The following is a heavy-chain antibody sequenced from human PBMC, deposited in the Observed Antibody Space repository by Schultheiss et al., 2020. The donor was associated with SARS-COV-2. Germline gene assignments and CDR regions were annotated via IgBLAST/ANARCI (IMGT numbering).Heavy chain of an antibody. CDR1: GGSFSGYY. CDR3: ARAEGSDDPFDP. D-gene: IGHD1-1*01. J-gene: IGHJ5*02. Sequence: SQTLSLTCAVYGGSFSGYYWSWIRQPPGKGLEWIGEINHSGSTNYNPSLKSRVTMSVDTSKNQFSLRLNSVTAADTAVYYCARAEGSDDPFDPWGQGTLVTVSS. CDR2: INHSGST. V-gene: IGHV4-34*01.